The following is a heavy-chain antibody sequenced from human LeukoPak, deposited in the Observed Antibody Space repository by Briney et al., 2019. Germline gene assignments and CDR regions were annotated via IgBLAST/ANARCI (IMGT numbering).Heavy chain of an antibody. Sequence: PGGSLRLSCAASGFTFSNYNMNWVRQAPGKGLEWVSSISYSSSYIYYADSVKGRFTISRDNAKNSLYLQMNSLRAEDTAVYYCARIAVTYAFDYWGQGTLVTVSS. D-gene: IGHD4-17*01. CDR2: ISYSSSYI. CDR1: GFTFSNYN. V-gene: IGHV3-21*01. CDR3: ARIAVTYAFDY. J-gene: IGHJ4*02.